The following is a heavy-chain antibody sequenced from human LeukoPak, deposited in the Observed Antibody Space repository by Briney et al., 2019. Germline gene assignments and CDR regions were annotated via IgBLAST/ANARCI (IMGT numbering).Heavy chain of an antibody. Sequence: RTSETLSLTCAVYGGSFSGYYWSWIRQPPGKGLEWIGEINHSGSTNYNPSLKGRVTISVDTSKKQFYQKLSSVTAADTAVYYGARFRAIAVAGTGGDYWGQGTLVTVSS. V-gene: IGHV4-34*01. CDR1: GGSFSGYY. D-gene: IGHD6-19*01. CDR2: INHSGST. J-gene: IGHJ4*02. CDR3: ARFRAIAVAGTGGDY.